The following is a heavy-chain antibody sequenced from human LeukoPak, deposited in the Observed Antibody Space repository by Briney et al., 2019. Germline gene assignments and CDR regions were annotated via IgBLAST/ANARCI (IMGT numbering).Heavy chain of an antibody. CDR2: IIPIFGTA. Sequence: GASVKVSCKASGGTFSSYAISWVRQAPGQGLEWMGGIIPIFGTANYAQKFQGRVTITADKSTSTAYMELSSLRSEDTAVYYCARAYGSGSYYNRIYFDYGGQGTLVTVSS. D-gene: IGHD3-10*01. CDR1: GGTFSSYA. J-gene: IGHJ4*02. V-gene: IGHV1-69*06. CDR3: ARAYGSGSYYNRIYFDY.